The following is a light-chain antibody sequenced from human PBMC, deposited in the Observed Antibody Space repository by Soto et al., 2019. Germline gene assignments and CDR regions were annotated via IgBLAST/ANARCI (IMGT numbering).Light chain of an antibody. CDR3: SSYTSSSTRG. CDR1: SSDVGGYNY. CDR2: DVS. V-gene: IGLV2-14*01. Sequence: QSALTQPASVSGSPGQSLTISCTGTSSDVGGYNYVSWYQQHPGKAPKLMIYDVSNRPSGVSNRFSGSKSGNTASLTISGLQAEYEADYYCSSYTSSSTRGFGTGTKLPVL. J-gene: IGLJ1*01.